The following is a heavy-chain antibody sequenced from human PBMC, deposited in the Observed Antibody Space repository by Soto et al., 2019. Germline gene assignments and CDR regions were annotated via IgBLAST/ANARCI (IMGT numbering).Heavy chain of an antibody. Sequence: QVQLQQSGPGLVKPSQTLSLPCTVPGGSLPPPYSPPPSLRPSPGKGLEWIGYIHHSGSILYNPSLKSRVTISVDTSKNQFSLHLSSVTAADTAVYFCAREDDGGDSLDVWGQGTTVTVSS. CDR2: IHHSGSI. V-gene: IGHV4-30-4*08. J-gene: IGHJ6*02. CDR1: GGSLPPPYSP. D-gene: IGHD2-21*02. CDR3: AREDDGGDSLDV.